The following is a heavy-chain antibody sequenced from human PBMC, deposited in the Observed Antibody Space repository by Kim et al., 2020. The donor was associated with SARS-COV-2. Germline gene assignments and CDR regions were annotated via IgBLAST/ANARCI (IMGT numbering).Heavy chain of an antibody. Sequence: KYSQKFQGRVTITRDTSASTAYMELSSLRSEDTAVYYCASGYSSGWYEVYWGQGTLVTVSS. V-gene: IGHV1-3*01. D-gene: IGHD6-19*01. CDR3: ASGYSSGWYEVY. J-gene: IGHJ4*02.